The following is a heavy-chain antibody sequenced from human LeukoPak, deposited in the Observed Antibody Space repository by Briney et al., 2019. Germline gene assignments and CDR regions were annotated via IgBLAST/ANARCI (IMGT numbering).Heavy chain of an antibody. CDR3: VREYSSSSGRAFDI. D-gene: IGHD6-6*01. CDR2: ISTDGGST. V-gene: IGHV3-74*01. CDR1: GFTFSSYW. Sequence: GGSLRLSCAASGFTFSSYWMHWVRQAPGKGLVWVSRISTDGGSTNSADSVKGRLTISRDNAKNTLYLQMNSLRAEDTAVYYCVREYSSSSGRAFDIWGQGTMVTVSP. J-gene: IGHJ3*02.